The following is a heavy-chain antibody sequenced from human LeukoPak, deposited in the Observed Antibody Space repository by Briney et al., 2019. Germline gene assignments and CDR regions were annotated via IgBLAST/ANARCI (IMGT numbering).Heavy chain of an antibody. CDR2: ISSSSSYI. J-gene: IGHJ4*02. CDR1: GFTFGSYT. V-gene: IGHV3-21*01. Sequence: GGSLRLSCAASGFTFGSYTMNWVRQAPGKGLKLVSSISSSSSYIHYADSVKGRFTISRDNAENSLYLQMNSLRAEDTAVYYCASALTGTKKKENFDYWGQGTLVTVSS. CDR3: ASALTGTKKKENFDY. D-gene: IGHD1-7*01.